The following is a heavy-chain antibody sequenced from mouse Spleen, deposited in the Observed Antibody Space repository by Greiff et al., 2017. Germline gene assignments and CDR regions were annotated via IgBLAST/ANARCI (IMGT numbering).Heavy chain of an antibody. CDR1: GFNIKDYY. V-gene: IGHV14-2*01. D-gene: IGHD2-2*01. CDR2: IDPEDGET. Sequence: VQLQQSGAEFVKPGASVKLSCTAFGFNIKDYYMHWVKQRTEQGLEWIGRIDPEDGETKYAPKFQGKATITADTSSNTAYLQLSSLTSEDTAVYYCARERAYGYDRRFAYWGQGTLVTVSA. CDR3: ARERAYGYDRRFAY. J-gene: IGHJ3*01.